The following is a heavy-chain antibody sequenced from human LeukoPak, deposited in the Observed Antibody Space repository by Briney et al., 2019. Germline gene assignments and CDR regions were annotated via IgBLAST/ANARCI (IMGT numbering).Heavy chain of an antibody. CDR1: GGTFSSYA. CDR2: IIPIFGTA. D-gene: IGHD1-1*01. CDR3: ARVDRYNWNDGEIEYNWLDP. Sequence: SVKVSCKASGGTFSSYAISWVRQAPGQGLEWMGGIIPIFGTANYAQKFQGRVTITADESTSTAYMELSSLRSEDTAVYYCARVDRYNWNDGEIEYNWLDPWGQGTLVTVSS. V-gene: IGHV1-69*13. J-gene: IGHJ5*02.